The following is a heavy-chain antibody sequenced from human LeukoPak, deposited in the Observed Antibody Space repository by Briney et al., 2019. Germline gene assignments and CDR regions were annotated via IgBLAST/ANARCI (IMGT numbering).Heavy chain of an antibody. CDR1: GGSFSGYY. V-gene: IGHV4-34*01. Sequence: SETLSLTCAVYGGSFSGYYWSWIRQPPGKGLEGIGEINHRGSTNYNPSLKSRVTISVDTSKNQFSLKLSSVTAADTAVYYCARGPSLPLSLTAAGIIDYWGQGTLVTVSS. CDR3: ARGPSLPLSLTAAGIIDY. J-gene: IGHJ4*02. D-gene: IGHD6-13*01. CDR2: INHRGST.